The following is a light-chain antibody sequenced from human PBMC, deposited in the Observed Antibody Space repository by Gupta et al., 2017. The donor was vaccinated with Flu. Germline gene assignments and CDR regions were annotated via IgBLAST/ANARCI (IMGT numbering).Light chain of an antibody. J-gene: IGKJ4*01. Sequence: NCKSSQSLFYGSNSKTYLSWYQQKAGQPPKLLIYWASTRGSGVPDRFSGSGSDTDFTLTISSLQAEDVAVYYCLQSYSRSLTFGGGTKVEIK. CDR3: LQSYSRSLT. V-gene: IGKV4-1*01. CDR1: QSLFYGSNSKTY. CDR2: WAS.